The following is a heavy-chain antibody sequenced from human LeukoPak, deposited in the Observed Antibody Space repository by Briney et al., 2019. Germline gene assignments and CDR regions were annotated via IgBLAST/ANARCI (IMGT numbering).Heavy chain of an antibody. CDR1: GGTFSSYA. D-gene: IGHD2-2*01. J-gene: IGHJ6*02. CDR3: ARDAPNIVVVPGPLSYGMDV. V-gene: IGHV1-46*01. Sequence: GASVKVSCKASGGTFSSYAISWVRQAPGQGLEWMGIINPSGGSTSYAQKFQGRVTMTRDTSTSTVYMELSSLRSEDTAVYYCARDAPNIVVVPGPLSYGMDVWGQGTTVTVSS. CDR2: INPSGGST.